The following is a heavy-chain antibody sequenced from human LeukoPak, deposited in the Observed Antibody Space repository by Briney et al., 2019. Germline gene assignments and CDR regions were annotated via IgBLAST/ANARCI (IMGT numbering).Heavy chain of an antibody. Sequence: GGSLRLSCAASGFTFDDYTMYWVRQAPGKGLECVSFISWDGSTTYYTDSVKGRFTISRDNSKNSLYLQMNSLRAEDTALYYCAKYCIPYSGYLGGLDYWGQGTLVTVSS. V-gene: IGHV3-43*01. CDR1: GFTFDDYT. CDR3: AKYCIPYSGYLGGLDY. J-gene: IGHJ4*02. CDR2: ISWDGSTT. D-gene: IGHD5-12*01.